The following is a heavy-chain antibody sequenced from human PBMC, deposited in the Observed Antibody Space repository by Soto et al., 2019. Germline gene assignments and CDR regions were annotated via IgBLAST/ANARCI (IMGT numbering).Heavy chain of an antibody. CDR1: GFSLTTSGVG. D-gene: IGHD1-1*01. CDR2: IYWDDDK. J-gene: IGHJ4*02. CDR3: AHRAGLQGNWDGGYFDY. Sequence: QITLKESGPTRVKPAQPLTLTCTFSGFSLTTSGVGVGWIRQPPGKALEWLAFIYWDDDKRYNPSLKTRLTIHKDTSNNQVVLTMTEMDPVDTASYFCAHRAGLQGNWDGGYFDYWGLGTLVTVSS. V-gene: IGHV2-5*02.